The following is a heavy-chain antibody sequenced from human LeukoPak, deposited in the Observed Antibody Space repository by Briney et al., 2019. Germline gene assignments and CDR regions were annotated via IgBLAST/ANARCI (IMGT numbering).Heavy chain of an antibody. Sequence: GGSLRLSCAASTFAFSGNRMHRDRQPPGKGLVWVSRITGDGSSTTYADSVKGRFTIFRDNAKNTLYLQMISLRAEDTAVYYCARTGVVATSYFFDYWGQGILVTVSS. D-gene: IGHD5-12*01. CDR2: ITGDGSST. J-gene: IGHJ4*02. CDR1: TFAFSGNR. CDR3: ARTGVVATSYFFDY. V-gene: IGHV3-74*01.